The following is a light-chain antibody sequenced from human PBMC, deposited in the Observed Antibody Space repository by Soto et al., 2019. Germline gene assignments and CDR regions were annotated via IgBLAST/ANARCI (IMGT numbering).Light chain of an antibody. CDR2: DAS. CDR1: QSVSSSY. J-gene: IGKJ3*01. CDR3: QQYVSSPGLLT. Sequence: EIVLTQSPGTLSLSPGERATLSRRASQSVSSSYLAWYQQKPGQAPRLLIYDASRRATGIPDRFSGSGSGTDFTLTSSRLEPEDFAVYYCQQYVSSPGLLTFGPGTKVDIK. V-gene: IGKV3-20*01.